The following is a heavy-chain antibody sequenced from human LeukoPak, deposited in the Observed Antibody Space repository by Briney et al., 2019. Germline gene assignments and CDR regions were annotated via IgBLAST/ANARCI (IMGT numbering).Heavy chain of an antibody. Sequence: GGSLRLSCAVPGFTFSGFWMSWSRRAPGKGLEWVASINSDGSEGYYADVVKGRFTISRDNAKNSLYLQINSLRAEDTAVYYCARSSYSSSSSVWGQGTMVTVSS. CDR1: GFTFSGFW. D-gene: IGHD6-6*01. CDR2: INSDGSEG. V-gene: IGHV3-7*03. J-gene: IGHJ3*01. CDR3: ARSSYSSSSSV.